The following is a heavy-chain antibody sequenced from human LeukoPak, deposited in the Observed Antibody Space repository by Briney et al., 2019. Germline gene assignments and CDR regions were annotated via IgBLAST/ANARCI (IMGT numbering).Heavy chain of an antibody. J-gene: IGHJ6*03. CDR1: GFIFGDYA. CDR3: TRYCSGGSCYSDQDYYYYYMDV. V-gene: IGHV3-49*03. D-gene: IGHD2-15*01. CDR2: IRSKAYGGTT. Sequence: GGSLRLSCTASGFIFGDYAMSWFRQAPGKGLEWVGFIRSKAYGGTTEYAASVKGRFTISRDDSKSIAYLQMNSLKTEDTAVYYCTRYCSGGSCYSDQDYYYYYMDVWGKGTTVTVSS.